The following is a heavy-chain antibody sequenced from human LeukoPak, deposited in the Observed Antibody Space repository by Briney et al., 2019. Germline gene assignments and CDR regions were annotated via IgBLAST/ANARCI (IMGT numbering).Heavy chain of an antibody. V-gene: IGHV4-39*07. J-gene: IGHJ5*02. Sequence: SETLSLTCTVSGGSISSSSYYWGWIRQPPGTGLEWLGSIYYSGSTYYNPSLKSRVTISVDTSKNQFSLKLSSVTAADTAVYYCARFVMGIAARPGRVSGPWGQGTLVTVSS. CDR1: GGSISSSSYY. CDR2: IYYSGST. D-gene: IGHD6-6*01. CDR3: ARFVMGIAARPGRVSGP.